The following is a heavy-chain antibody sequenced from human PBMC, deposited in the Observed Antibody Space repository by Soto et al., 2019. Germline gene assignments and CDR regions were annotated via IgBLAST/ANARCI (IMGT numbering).Heavy chain of an antibody. CDR2: IYYSGST. J-gene: IGHJ4*02. Sequence: QLQLQESGPGLVKPSETLSLTCTVSGGSISSSSYYWGWIRQPPGKGLEWIGGIYYSGSTYYNPSLKIRVTISVDTSKNQFSLKMSSVTAADTAVYYCARHMKDYYGSGNDYWGQGTLVTVSS. V-gene: IGHV4-39*01. CDR3: ARHMKDYYGSGNDY. D-gene: IGHD3-10*01. CDR1: GGSISSSSYY.